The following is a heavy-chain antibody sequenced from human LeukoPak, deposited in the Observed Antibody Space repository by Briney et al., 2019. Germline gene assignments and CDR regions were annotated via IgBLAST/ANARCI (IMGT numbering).Heavy chain of an antibody. D-gene: IGHD5-18*01. CDR2: INQDGSEK. Sequence: PGGSLRLSCAASGFTFSSYSMSWVRQAPGKGLEWVANINQDGSEKYYVDSVKGRFTISRDTAKNSLYLQMNSLRAEDTALYYCARDEGYSYDPFDYWGQGTLVTVSS. V-gene: IGHV3-7*03. CDR3: ARDEGYSYDPFDY. J-gene: IGHJ4*02. CDR1: GFTFSSYS.